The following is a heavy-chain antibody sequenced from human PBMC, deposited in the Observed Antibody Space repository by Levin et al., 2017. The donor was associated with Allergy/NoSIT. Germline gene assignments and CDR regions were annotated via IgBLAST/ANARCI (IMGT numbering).Heavy chain of an antibody. CDR3: ARGGPPNYDYNWGSYRDGYFDC. J-gene: IGHJ4*02. V-gene: IGHV3-49*04. CDR1: GFTFGDYA. D-gene: IGHD3-16*02. CDR2: IRNKAHGGTT. Sequence: GGSLRLSCTGSGFTFGDYAMSWVRQAPGKGLEWVGFIRNKAHGGTTEYAASVKGRLTISRDETKIISYLKMNSLKTEDKALYFCARGGPPNYDYNWGSYRDGYFDCWGQGTLVTVSS.